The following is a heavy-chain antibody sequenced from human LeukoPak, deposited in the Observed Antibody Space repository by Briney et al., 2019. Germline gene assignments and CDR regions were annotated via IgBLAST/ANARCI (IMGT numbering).Heavy chain of an antibody. Sequence: SGTLSLTCTVYGGSFGGYYWSWIRQPPGKGLEWIGEINHSGSTNYNPSLKSRVTISVDTSKNQFSLKLSSVTAADTAVYYCARGVAAAVDYWGQGTLVTVSS. CDR3: ARGVAAAVDY. D-gene: IGHD6-13*01. V-gene: IGHV4-34*01. CDR1: GGSFGGYY. CDR2: INHSGST. J-gene: IGHJ4*02.